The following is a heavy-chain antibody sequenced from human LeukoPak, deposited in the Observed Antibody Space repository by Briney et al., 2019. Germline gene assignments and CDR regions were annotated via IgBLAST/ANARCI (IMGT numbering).Heavy chain of an antibody. V-gene: IGHV4-34*01. CDR3: ATTDFWSGYYNLLQNWFDP. J-gene: IGHJ5*02. CDR1: GGSFSGYY. CDR2: INHSGST. Sequence: PSETLSLTCAVYGGSFSGYYWSWIRQPPGKGLEWIGEINHSGSTNYNPSLKSRVTISVDTSKNQFSLKLSSVTAADTAVYYCATTDFWSGYYNLLQNWFDPWGQGTLVTVSS. D-gene: IGHD3-3*01.